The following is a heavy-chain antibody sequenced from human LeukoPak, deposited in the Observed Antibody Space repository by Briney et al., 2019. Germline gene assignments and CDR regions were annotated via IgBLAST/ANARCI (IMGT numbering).Heavy chain of an antibody. CDR2: IYYSGST. CDR1: GGSISSSSYY. J-gene: IGHJ4*02. D-gene: IGHD3-3*01. Sequence: SETLSLTWTVSGGSISSSSYYWGWIRQPPGKGLEGIGRIYYSGSTYYNPSLKSRVTISVDTSKNQFSLKLSSVTAADTAVYYCAVLYDFWSGYFDYWGQGTLVTVSS. CDR3: AVLYDFWSGYFDY. V-gene: IGHV4-39*01.